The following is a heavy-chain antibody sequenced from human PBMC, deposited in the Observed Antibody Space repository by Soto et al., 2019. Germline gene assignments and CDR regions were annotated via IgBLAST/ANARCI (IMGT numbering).Heavy chain of an antibody. D-gene: IGHD5-12*01. CDR1: GFRFSDFA. V-gene: IGHV3-23*01. CDR2: ITGTASST. CDR3: AKGAEGYVVSSLDS. Sequence: EVQLLESGGGFVQPGGSLRLSCEASGFRFSDFAMTWVRQAPGRGLEWVSAITGTASSTYYADSVKGRFTISRDNSKNTLYLQINSLRAEDTAIYYCAKGAEGYVVSSLDSWGQGTLVTVSS. J-gene: IGHJ4*02.